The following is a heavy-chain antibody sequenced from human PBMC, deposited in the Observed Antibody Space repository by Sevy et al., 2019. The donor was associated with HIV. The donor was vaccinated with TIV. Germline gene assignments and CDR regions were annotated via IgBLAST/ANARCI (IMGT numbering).Heavy chain of an antibody. J-gene: IGHJ2*01. CDR1: GASISNYY. V-gene: IGHV4-59*01. D-gene: IGHD6-6*01. CDR3: ARHSIAARSWYFDL. CDR2: LYYGGRT. Sequence: SETLSLTCTVSGASISNYYWSWIRQPPGNGLEWIAYLYYGGRTNYNPSLKSRVTISVDKSKNQFSLKLISVTAADTAVYYCARHSIAARSWYFDLWGRGTLVTVSS.